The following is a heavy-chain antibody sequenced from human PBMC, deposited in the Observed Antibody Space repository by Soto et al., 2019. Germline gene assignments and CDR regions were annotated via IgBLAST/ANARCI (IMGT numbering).Heavy chain of an antibody. CDR2: IREDGSDM. J-gene: IGHJ4*02. CDR1: GFTFRSYW. D-gene: IGHD3-3*01. CDR3: ATEVWVYYDFWSGYSDY. Sequence: GGSLRLSCAASGFTFRSYWMNWVRQAPGKGLEWVANIREDGSDMYYVDSVKGRFTISRDNAKNSLYLQMNSLRAEDTAVYYCATEVWVYYDFWSGYSDYWGQGTLVTVSS. V-gene: IGHV3-7*01.